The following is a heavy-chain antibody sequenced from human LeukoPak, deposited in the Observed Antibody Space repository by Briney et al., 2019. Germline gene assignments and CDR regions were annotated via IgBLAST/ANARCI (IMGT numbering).Heavy chain of an antibody. CDR3: ATKLELRGA. V-gene: IGHV4-61*02. J-gene: IGHJ5*02. CDR1: DGSISSGSYY. Sequence: SETLSLTCTVSDGSISSGSYYWSWIRQPAGKGLEWIGRIYSSGITNYNPSLTSRVTISVDTSKNQFSLKLSSMTAADTAEYHCATKLELRGAWGQGTLVTVSS. D-gene: IGHD1-7*01. CDR2: IYSSGIT.